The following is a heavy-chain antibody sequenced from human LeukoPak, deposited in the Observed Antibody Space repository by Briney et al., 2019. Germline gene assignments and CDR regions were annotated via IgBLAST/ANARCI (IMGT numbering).Heavy chain of an antibody. J-gene: IGHJ4*02. CDR2: IKVSSGRT. CDR3: AREPPESYHFDY. V-gene: IGHV1-46*01. Sequence: ASVKVSCKASGYTFSDIYVHWVRQAPGQGLERIGIIKVSSGRTDYAQKFQGRVTMTRDMSTSTVYMELTNLRSEDTAMYYCAREPPESYHFDYWGQGTLVTVSS. CDR1: GYTFSDIY. D-gene: IGHD2-2*01.